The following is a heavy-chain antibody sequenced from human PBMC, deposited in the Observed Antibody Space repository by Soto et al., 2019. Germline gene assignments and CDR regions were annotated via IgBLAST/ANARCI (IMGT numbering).Heavy chain of an antibody. CDR2: IIPNLGIT. CDR1: GGTLSSYT. CDR3: ARDKGYCSGASCPDFDY. Sequence: QVQLVQSGAEVKKPGSSVKVSCKASGGTLSSYTFSWVRQAPGQGLEWMGRIIPNLGITNYAQKFQGRITIIVDKSTGTAYMELSSLRSEDTAVYYCARDKGYCSGASCPDFDYWGQGTLVTVSS. D-gene: IGHD2-15*01. V-gene: IGHV1-69*08. J-gene: IGHJ4*02.